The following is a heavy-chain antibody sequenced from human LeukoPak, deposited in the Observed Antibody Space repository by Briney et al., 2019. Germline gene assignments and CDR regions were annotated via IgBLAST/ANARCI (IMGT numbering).Heavy chain of an antibody. J-gene: IGHJ4*02. V-gene: IGHV1-18*01. Sequence: ASVKVSCKASGYTFTTYSISWVRQAPGQGHEWMGWISTYNGNTKYPQKLQDRVIMTTDTSTSTAYMELRSLTSDDTAVYYCARDPELRLFDYWGQGTLVTVSS. CDR2: ISTYNGNT. CDR1: GYTFTTYS. D-gene: IGHD1-26*01. CDR3: ARDPELRLFDY.